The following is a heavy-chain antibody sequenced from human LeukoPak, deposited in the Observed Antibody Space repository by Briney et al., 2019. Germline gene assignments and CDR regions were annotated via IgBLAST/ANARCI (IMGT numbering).Heavy chain of an antibody. CDR1: GFTFSGYP. CDR2: ISYDGSNK. J-gene: IGHJ3*02. CDR3: ARETIAALWAFDI. Sequence: PGGSLRLSCAASGFTFSGYPMHWVRQAPGKGLEWVAVISYDGSNKYYADSVKGRFTISRDNSKNTLYLQMNSLRAEDTAVYYCARETIAALWAFDIWGQGTMVTVSS. D-gene: IGHD6-13*01. V-gene: IGHV3-30-3*01.